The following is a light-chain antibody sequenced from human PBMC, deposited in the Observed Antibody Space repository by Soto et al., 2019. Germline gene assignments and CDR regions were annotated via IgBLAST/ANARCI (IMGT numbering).Light chain of an antibody. J-gene: IGKJ1*01. CDR1: QSVSSY. CDR3: HHFGSSPET. CDR2: AAT. Sequence: EIVVTQSPATLSLSPGERATLSCRASQSVSSYLAWYQQKPGQAPRLLFYAATRRATGIPDRFSGSGSGTDFTLTISTLEPDDFAVYYCHHFGSSPETFGQGTKVE. V-gene: IGKV3-20*01.